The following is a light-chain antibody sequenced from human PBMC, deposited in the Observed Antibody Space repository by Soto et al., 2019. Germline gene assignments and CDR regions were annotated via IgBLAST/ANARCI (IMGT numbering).Light chain of an antibody. CDR3: FSYKSRGTYV. J-gene: IGLJ1*01. V-gene: IGLV2-14*01. Sequence: QAVLRHPASVSRSPGQAIAIACTGTSSDVGNYKYVSWYQQHPGKAPKLMIYEVSNRPSGVSNRFSGSKSGNTASLTISGLKAEDETDYYCFSYKSRGTYVFGTGTKV. CDR2: EVS. CDR1: SSDVGNYKY.